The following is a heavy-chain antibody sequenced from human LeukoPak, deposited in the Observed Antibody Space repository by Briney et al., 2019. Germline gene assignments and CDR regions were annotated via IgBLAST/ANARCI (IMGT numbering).Heavy chain of an antibody. CDR3: AKDRAVAGSQVYYFDY. Sequence: GGSLRLSCAASGFTFSSYAMSWVRQAPGKGLEWVSAISGSGGSTYYADSVKGRFTISRDNSKNTLYLQKNSLRAEDTAVYYCAKDRAVAGSQVYYFDYWGQGTLVTVSS. D-gene: IGHD6-19*01. CDR1: GFTFSSYA. J-gene: IGHJ4*02. CDR2: ISGSGGST. V-gene: IGHV3-23*01.